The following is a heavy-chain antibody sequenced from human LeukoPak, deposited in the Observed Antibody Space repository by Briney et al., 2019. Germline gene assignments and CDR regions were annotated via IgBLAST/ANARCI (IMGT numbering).Heavy chain of an antibody. V-gene: IGHV3-23*01. J-gene: IGHJ5*02. CDR2: ISAGGGAT. D-gene: IGHD6-13*01. Sequence: GGSLRVSCAASGFPISSYGMGWVRQVPEKGLEWVSFISAGGGATYYTDSVKGRFTISRDNSKNTLYLQMNSLRTEDTAVYYCARGDKQLVFNRNKGGFDPWGQGTLVTVSS. CDR1: GFPISSYG. CDR3: ARGDKQLVFNRNKGGFDP.